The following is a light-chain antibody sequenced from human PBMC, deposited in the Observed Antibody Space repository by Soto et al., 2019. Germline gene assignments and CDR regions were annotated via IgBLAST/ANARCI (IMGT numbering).Light chain of an antibody. V-gene: IGKV3-15*01. CDR3: QQYASSPRLT. CDR1: QRVSSN. CDR2: GAS. Sequence: EILMTLSPDTLSVSQGESATLSCRASQRVSSNLAWYQQKPGQAPRLVIYGASTRATDMPGTFSGSGSGTDFTLSISRLEPEDFAVYYCQQYASSPRLTFGGGTKVDI. J-gene: IGKJ4*01.